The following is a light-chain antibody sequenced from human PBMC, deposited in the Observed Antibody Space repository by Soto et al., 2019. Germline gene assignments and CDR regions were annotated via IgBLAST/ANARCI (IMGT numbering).Light chain of an antibody. CDR1: SSDVGSYNL. CDR3: CSYAGRAYV. CDR2: EVS. J-gene: IGLJ1*01. V-gene: IGLV2-23*02. Sequence: QSVLTQPASVSGSPGQSITISCTGTSSDVGSYNLVSWYQQHPGKAPKLMIYEVSKRPSGVSNRFSGSKSGNTASLTISGLQAEDEADYYCCSYAGRAYVFGTGTKVNVL.